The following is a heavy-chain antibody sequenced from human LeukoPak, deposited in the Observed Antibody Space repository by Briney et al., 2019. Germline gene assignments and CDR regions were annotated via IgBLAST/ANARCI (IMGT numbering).Heavy chain of an antibody. CDR3: AREKIVGATPPSWDI. CDR2: ISAYNGNT. J-gene: IGHJ3*02. CDR1: GYTFTSYG. D-gene: IGHD1-26*01. Sequence: ASVKVSCKASGYTFTSYGISWVRQAPGQGLEWMGWISAYNGNTNYAQKLQGRVTMTTDTSTSTAYMELRSLRSDDTAVYYCAREKIVGATPPSWDIWGQGTMVTVSS. V-gene: IGHV1-18*01.